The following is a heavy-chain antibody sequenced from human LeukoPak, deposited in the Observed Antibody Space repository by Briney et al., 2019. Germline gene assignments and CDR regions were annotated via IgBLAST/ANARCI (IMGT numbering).Heavy chain of an antibody. Sequence: SETLSLTCSVSGDSISSNSDYWGWIRQPPGKGLEWIGNIYHRGRTNYNPSLKSRVTISADTSKNQFSLKLSSVTAADTAVYYCARDRDYYKSGSHASTLDYWGQGSLVTVSS. V-gene: IGHV4-39*07. CDR1: GDSISSNSDY. CDR2: IYHRGRT. J-gene: IGHJ4*02. CDR3: ARDRDYYKSGSHASTLDY. D-gene: IGHD3-10*01.